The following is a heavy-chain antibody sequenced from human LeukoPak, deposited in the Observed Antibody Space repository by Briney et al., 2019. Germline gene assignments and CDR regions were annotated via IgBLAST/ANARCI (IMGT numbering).Heavy chain of an antibody. CDR2: ISGSGGST. V-gene: IGHV3-23*01. CDR3: AKDQAKYYYDSSGYRSQIEDY. D-gene: IGHD3-22*01. J-gene: IGHJ4*02. Sequence: GGSLRLSCAASGFTFSSYAMSWVRQAPGKGLEWVSAISGSGGSTYYADSVKGRFTISGDNSKNTPYLQMNSLRAEDTAVYYCAKDQAKYYYDSSGYRSQIEDYWGQGTLVTVSS. CDR1: GFTFSSYA.